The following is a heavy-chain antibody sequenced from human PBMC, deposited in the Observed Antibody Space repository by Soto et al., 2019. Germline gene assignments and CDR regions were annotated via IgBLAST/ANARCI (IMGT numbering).Heavy chain of an antibody. J-gene: IGHJ6*02. CDR2: TYYRSKWYN. Sequence: SQTLSLTCAISGDSVSSNSAAWNWIRQSPSRGLEWLGRTYYRSKWYNDYAVSVKSRIIIKPDTSKNQFSLQLNSVTPEDTAVYYCVRDRWDPNSHYSGLDVWGQGNTVTVS. D-gene: IGHD1-26*01. CDR3: VRDRWDPNSHYSGLDV. CDR1: GDSVSSNSAA. V-gene: IGHV6-1*01.